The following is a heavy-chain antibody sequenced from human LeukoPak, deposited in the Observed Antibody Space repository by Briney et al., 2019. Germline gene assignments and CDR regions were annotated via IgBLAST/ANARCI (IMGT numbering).Heavy chain of an antibody. CDR2: FSYSGST. CDR1: GGSISSSSYY. D-gene: IGHD3-10*01. V-gene: IGHV4-39*01. Sequence: PSETLSLTCTVSGGSISSSSYYWGWIRQPPGKGLEWIGSFSYSGSTYYNPSLKSRVTMSVDTSNNQFSLKLTSVTAADTAVYYCARQSRGNDYWGQGTLVIVSS. CDR3: ARQSRGNDY. J-gene: IGHJ4*02.